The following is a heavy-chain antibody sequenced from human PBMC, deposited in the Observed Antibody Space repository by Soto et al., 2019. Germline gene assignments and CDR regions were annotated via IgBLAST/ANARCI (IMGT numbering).Heavy chain of an antibody. CDR2: VYYRGRS. J-gene: IGHJ4*02. Sequence: SETLSLTCPFSGFSVTNSIYYLGRLRQSPGKGLEWIGSVYYRGRSYSKSSVKSRVTISVDTSKNRFSLSLNSVTASDTAVYFCVSQRTTVPTQAYFDYWGPGDLVTFSS. V-gene: IGHV4-39*01. D-gene: IGHD4-17*01. CDR1: GFSVTNSIYY. CDR3: VSQRTTVPTQAYFDY.